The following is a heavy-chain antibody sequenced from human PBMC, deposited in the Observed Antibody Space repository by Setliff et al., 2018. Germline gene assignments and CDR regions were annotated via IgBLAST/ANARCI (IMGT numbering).Heavy chain of an antibody. CDR2: IRVYGGNT. D-gene: IGHD4-17*01. CDR1: AYSFVNYG. J-gene: IGHJ6*03. CDR3: ARGPSPTVTPSRLIYFYHMDV. V-gene: IGHV1-18*01. Sequence: ASVKVSCKASAYSFVNYGITWVRQAPGQGLEWMGWIRVYGGNTNYAQKFQGRATMTRDTSTSTAYMELRSLRSDDTAVYYCARGPSPTVTPSRLIYFYHMDVWGTGTTVTVSS.